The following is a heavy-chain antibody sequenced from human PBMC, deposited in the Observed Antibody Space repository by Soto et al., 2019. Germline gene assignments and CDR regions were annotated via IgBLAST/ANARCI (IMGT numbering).Heavy chain of an antibody. Sequence: QVQLVQSGAEVKKPGASVKVSCKASGYTFTSYGISWVRQAPGQGLEWMGWISAYNGNTNYAQKLQGRVTMTTDTSTSTAYMELRSLRSDDTAVYYRARSAPRWELLNWFDPWGQGTLVTVSS. CDR2: ISAYNGNT. D-gene: IGHD1-26*01. CDR1: GYTFTSYG. J-gene: IGHJ5*02. V-gene: IGHV1-18*04. CDR3: ARSAPRWELLNWFDP.